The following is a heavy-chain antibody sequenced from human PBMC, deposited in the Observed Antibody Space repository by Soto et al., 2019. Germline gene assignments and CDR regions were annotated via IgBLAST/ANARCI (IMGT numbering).Heavy chain of an antibody. CDR1: GFTFRSYA. CDR2: ISGSGGST. V-gene: IGHV3-23*01. D-gene: IGHD3-22*01. Sequence: GGSLRLSCAASGFTFRSYAMSWVRQAPGKGLEWVSAISGSGGSTYYADSVKGRFTISRDNSKNTLCLQMNSLRAEDTAVYYCAKDIRPLTMIVLDYWGQGTLVTVSS. J-gene: IGHJ4*02. CDR3: AKDIRPLTMIVLDY.